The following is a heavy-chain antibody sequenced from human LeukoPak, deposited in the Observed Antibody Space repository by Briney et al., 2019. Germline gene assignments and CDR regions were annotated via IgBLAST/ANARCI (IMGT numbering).Heavy chain of an antibody. CDR3: AKGSRTGQFPMDV. CDR2: IIGGAGYT. CDR1: GFTASTYG. D-gene: IGHD1-1*01. J-gene: IGHJ6*02. Sequence: GGSLRLSCAASGFTASTYGVSWVRQASGKGLQWVSAIIGGAGYTFYADSVKGRFTISRDNSWNSLYLQMNSLRADDTAVYYCAKGSRTGQFPMDVWGQGTTVTVSS. V-gene: IGHV3-23*01.